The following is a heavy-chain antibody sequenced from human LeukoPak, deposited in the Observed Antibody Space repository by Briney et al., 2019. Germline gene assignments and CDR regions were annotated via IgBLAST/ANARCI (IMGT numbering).Heavy chain of an antibody. CDR3: ARDDCSSTSCYFYYYYYMDV. J-gene: IGHJ6*03. Sequence: GGSLRLSCAASGFTFSSYGMHWVRQAPGKGLEWVAFIRYDGSNKYYADSVKGRFTISRDNSKNTLYLQMNSLRAEDTAVYYCARDDCSSTSCYFYYYYYMDVWGKGTTVTVSS. CDR1: GFTFSSYG. CDR2: IRYDGSNK. D-gene: IGHD2-2*01. V-gene: IGHV3-30*02.